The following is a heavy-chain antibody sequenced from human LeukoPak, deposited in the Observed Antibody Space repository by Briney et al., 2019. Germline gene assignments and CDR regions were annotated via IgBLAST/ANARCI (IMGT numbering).Heavy chain of an antibody. Sequence: GESLKISCKGSGYRFTSYWIGWVRPMPGKGLEWMGIIYPGDSDTRYSPSFQGQVTISADKSISTAYLQWSSLKASDTAMYYCARLNYDILTGYPPYFDYWGQGTLVTVSS. J-gene: IGHJ4*02. V-gene: IGHV5-51*01. CDR1: GYRFTSYW. CDR3: ARLNYDILTGYPPYFDY. D-gene: IGHD3-9*01. CDR2: IYPGDSDT.